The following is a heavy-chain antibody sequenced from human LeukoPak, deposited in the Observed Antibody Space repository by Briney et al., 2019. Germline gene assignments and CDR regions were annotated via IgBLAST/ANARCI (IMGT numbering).Heavy chain of an antibody. J-gene: IGHJ4*02. Sequence: SETLSLTCAVYGGSFSGYYWSWIRQPPGKGLEWIGEINHSGSTNYNPSLKSRVTISVDTSKNQFSLKLSSVTAADTAVYYCARGVISYSSGWFKDYWGQGTLVTVS. CDR1: GGSFSGYY. CDR3: ARGVISYSSGWFKDY. D-gene: IGHD6-19*01. V-gene: IGHV4-34*01. CDR2: INHSGST.